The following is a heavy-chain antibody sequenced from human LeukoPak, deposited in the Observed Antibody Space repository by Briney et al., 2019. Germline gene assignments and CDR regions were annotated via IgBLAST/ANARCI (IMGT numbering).Heavy chain of an antibody. J-gene: IGHJ5*02. V-gene: IGHV3-23*01. D-gene: IGHD3-10*01. CDR3: AKGGFEVRGERRFDP. Sequence: PGGSLRLSCAASGFTFSSYAMSWGRQAPGKGLEWVSAISGSGGSTYYADSVKGRFTISRDNSKNTLYLQMNSLRAEDTAVYYCAKGGFEVRGERRFDPWGQGTLVTVSS. CDR2: ISGSGGST. CDR1: GFTFSSYA.